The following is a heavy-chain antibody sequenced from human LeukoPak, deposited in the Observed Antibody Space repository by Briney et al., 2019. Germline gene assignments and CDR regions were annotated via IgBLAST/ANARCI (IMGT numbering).Heavy chain of an antibody. V-gene: IGHV1-69*02. Sequence: ASVKVSCKASGYTFTGYYMHWVRQAPGQGLEWMGRIIPILGIANYAQKFQGRVTITADKSTSTAYMELSSLRSEDTAVYYCAARAGNFLDYWGQGTLVTVSS. J-gene: IGHJ4*02. D-gene: IGHD6-13*01. CDR3: AARAGNFLDY. CDR2: IIPILGIA. CDR1: GYTFTGYY.